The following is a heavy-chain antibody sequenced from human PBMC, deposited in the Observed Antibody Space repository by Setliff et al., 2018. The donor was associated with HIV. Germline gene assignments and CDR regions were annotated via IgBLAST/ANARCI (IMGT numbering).Heavy chain of an antibody. CDR3: ARLWLRGPPT. CDR1: GGSISSSSYY. CDR2: FYLTEST. D-gene: IGHD5-12*01. V-gene: IGHV4-39*07. J-gene: IGHJ3*01. Sequence: SETLSLTCTVSGGSISSSSYYWVWIRQPPGKGLDWIGSFYLTESTNYNPTLKSRVTISGDTSRNQFSLKLRSVTAADTAVYYCARLWLRGPPTWGQGTMVTVSS.